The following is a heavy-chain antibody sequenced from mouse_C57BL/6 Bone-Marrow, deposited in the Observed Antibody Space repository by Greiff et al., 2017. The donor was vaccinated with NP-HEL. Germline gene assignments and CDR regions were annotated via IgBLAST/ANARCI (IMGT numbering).Heavy chain of an antibody. J-gene: IGHJ2*01. Sequence: VHLVESGAELVRPGTSVKVSCKASGYAFTNYLIEWVKQRPGQGLEWIGVINPGSGGTNYNEKFKGKATLTADKSSSTAYMQLSSLTSEDSAVYFCARAVIYYYGSIDYWGQGTTLTVSS. V-gene: IGHV1-54*01. CDR1: GYAFTNYL. CDR3: ARAVIYYYGSIDY. D-gene: IGHD1-1*01. CDR2: INPGSGGT.